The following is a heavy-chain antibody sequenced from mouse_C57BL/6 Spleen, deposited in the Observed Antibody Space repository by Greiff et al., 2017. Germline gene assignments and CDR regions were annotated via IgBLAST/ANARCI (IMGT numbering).Heavy chain of an antibody. V-gene: IGHV8-12*01. J-gene: IGHJ2*01. CDR2: IYWDDDK. CDR3: ARFYYYGSSYYFDY. D-gene: IGHD1-1*01. CDR1: GFSLSTSGMG. Sequence: ESGPGILQSSQTLSLTCSFSGFSLSTSGMGVSWIRQPSGKGLEWLAHIYWDDDKRYNPSLKSRLTISKDTSRNQVFLKITSVDTADTATYYCARFYYYGSSYYFDYWGQGTTLTVSS.